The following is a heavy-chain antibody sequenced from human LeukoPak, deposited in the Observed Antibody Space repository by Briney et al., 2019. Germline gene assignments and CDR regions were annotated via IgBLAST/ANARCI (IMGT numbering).Heavy chain of an antibody. CDR2: ISYSGTT. CDR1: GGSISSSTYY. CDR3: ARNSGYYYDNTGYLL. J-gene: IGHJ4*02. D-gene: IGHD3-22*01. Sequence: SETLSLTCTVSGGSISSSTYYWGWIRQPPGKGLEWIGTISYSGTTYCNPSLKSRVTISIDTSKNQFSLKLSSVTAADTAVYYCARNSGYYYDNTGYLLWGQGTLVTVSS. V-gene: IGHV4-39*01.